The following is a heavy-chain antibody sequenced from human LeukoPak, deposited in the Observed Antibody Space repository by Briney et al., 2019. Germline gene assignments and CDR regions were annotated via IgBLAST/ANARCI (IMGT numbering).Heavy chain of an antibody. Sequence: GGSLNLSCAASGFPFSSYSMNWVRPAPGKGLEWVSYISSSSSTIYYADSVKGRFTISGDNAKNSLYLQMNSLRAEDTAVYYCARGGYYGLGYFDYWGQGTLVTVSS. J-gene: IGHJ4*02. CDR1: GFPFSSYS. CDR3: ARGGYYGLGYFDY. V-gene: IGHV3-48*01. CDR2: ISSSSSTI. D-gene: IGHD3-10*01.